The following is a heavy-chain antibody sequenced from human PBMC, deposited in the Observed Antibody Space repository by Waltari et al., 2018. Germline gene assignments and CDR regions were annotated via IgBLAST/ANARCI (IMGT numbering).Heavy chain of an antibody. D-gene: IGHD3-22*01. CDR2: IYTTGRT. CDR3: ARSGYDSTEGWLDP. Sequence: QVQLQESGPGLVKPSQTLSLTCTVSGASVSGGSYFWNWIRQPAGKGLEWIARIYTTGRTDDNPPLQSRVTISAETSKNELSLKMSSVTAADTAVYYCARSGYDSTEGWLDPWGPGTLVTVSS. CDR1: GASVSGGSYF. J-gene: IGHJ5*02. V-gene: IGHV4-61*02.